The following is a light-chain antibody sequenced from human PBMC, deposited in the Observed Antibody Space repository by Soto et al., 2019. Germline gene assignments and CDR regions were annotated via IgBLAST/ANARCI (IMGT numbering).Light chain of an antibody. CDR2: EVS. Sequence: QSALTQPASVSGSPVQSITISCTGTSSDVGGYNYVSWYQQHPDKAPKLMIYEVSNRPSGVSNRFSGSKSGNTASLTISGLQAEDEADYYCTSYTTSSTHWVFGGGTKLTVL. CDR3: TSYTTSSTHWV. V-gene: IGLV2-14*01. J-gene: IGLJ3*02. CDR1: SSDVGGYNY.